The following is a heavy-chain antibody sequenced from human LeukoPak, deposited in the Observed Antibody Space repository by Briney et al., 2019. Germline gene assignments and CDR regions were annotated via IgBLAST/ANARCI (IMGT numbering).Heavy chain of an antibody. CDR1: GFTFSSYS. CDR3: AKLTAEYVSNRHYLDY. D-gene: IGHD3-16*02. J-gene: IGHJ4*02. Sequence: GGSLRLSCAASGFTFSSYSMSWVRQAPGKGLEWVSVISGGGGSAFYADSVKGRFTVSRDNSKNTLYLQMNSLRVEDTAVYFCAKLTAEYVSNRHYLDYWGQGTLVTASS. V-gene: IGHV3-23*01. CDR2: ISGGGGSA.